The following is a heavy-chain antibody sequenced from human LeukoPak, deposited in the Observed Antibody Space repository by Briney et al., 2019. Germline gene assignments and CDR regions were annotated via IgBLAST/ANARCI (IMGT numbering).Heavy chain of an antibody. J-gene: IGHJ3*02. CDR2: IYTSGST. V-gene: IGHV4-61*02. Sequence: PSETLSLTCTVSGGSISSGSYYWSWIRQPAGKGLEWIGRIYTSGSTNYNPSLKSRVTISVDTSKNQFSLKLSSVTAADTAVYHCARDHRAVADLDAFDIWGQGTMVTVSS. D-gene: IGHD6-19*01. CDR1: GGSISSGSYY. CDR3: ARDHRAVADLDAFDI.